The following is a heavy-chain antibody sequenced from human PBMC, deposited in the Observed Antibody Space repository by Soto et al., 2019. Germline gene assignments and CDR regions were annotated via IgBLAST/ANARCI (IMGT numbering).Heavy chain of an antibody. CDR1: GYTFTSYG. D-gene: IGHD3-22*01. CDR3: ARSYDSSGYYYSNFDY. CDR2: ISAYNGNT. V-gene: IGHV1-18*01. Sequence: ASAKASCKASGYTFTSYGISWVRQAPGQGLEWMGWISAYNGNTNYAQKLQGRVTMTTDTSTSTAYMELRSLRSDDTAVYYCARSYDSSGYYYSNFDYWGQGTLVTVSS. J-gene: IGHJ4*02.